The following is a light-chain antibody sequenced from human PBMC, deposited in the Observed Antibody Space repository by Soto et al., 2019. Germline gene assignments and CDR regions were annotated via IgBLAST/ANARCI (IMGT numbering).Light chain of an antibody. CDR1: GSNIGNNN. CDR3: AVWDDSRVA. J-gene: IGLJ2*01. Sequence: QSVLTQPPSASGTPGQRVTLSCSGTGSNIGNNNVHRFQQLPGTAPKLLIYNNNQRPSGVPDRCSGSKSGTSASLAISGLQSDDEADYYCAVWDDSRVAFGGGTKLTVL. V-gene: IGLV1-44*01. CDR2: NNN.